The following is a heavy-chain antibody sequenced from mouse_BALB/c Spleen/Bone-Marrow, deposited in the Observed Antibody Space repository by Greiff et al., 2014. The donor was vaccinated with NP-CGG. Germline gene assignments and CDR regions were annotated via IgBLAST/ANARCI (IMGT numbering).Heavy chain of an antibody. CDR2: ISNGGGST. Sequence: DVMLVESGGGLVQPGGSLKLSCATSGFTFSDYYMYWVRQTPEKRLEWAAYISNGGGSTYYPDTVKGRFTISRDNAKNTLYLQMSRLKSEDTAMYYCARQNYRGAIDYWGQGTSVTVSS. CDR3: ARQNYRGAIDY. J-gene: IGHJ4*01. V-gene: IGHV5-12*02. CDR1: GFTFSDYY. D-gene: IGHD2-14*01.